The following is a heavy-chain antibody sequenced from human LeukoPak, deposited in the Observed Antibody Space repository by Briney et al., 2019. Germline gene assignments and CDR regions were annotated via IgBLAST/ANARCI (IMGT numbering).Heavy chain of an antibody. Sequence: SGTLSLTCAVSGGSIRNNNWWSWVRQPPGKGLEWIGETFHSGHTNYNPSLKSRVAISVDKSKNHFYLNLTSVTAADTAVYYCAKLDRRSNLFDPWGQGTLVTVS. CDR1: GGSIRNNNW. V-gene: IGHV4-4*02. CDR3: AKLDRRSNLFDP. CDR2: TFHSGHT. D-gene: IGHD1-1*01. J-gene: IGHJ5*02.